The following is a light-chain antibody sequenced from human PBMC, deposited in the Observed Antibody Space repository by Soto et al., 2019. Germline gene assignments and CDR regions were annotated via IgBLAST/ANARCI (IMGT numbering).Light chain of an antibody. CDR1: QSVGSNF. J-gene: IGKJ2*01. Sequence: EIVLTQSPGTLSLSPGERATLSCRASQSVGSNFLSWYQQKPGQAPRLLIYGTSIRATGIPDRFSGSESGTDFTLTISRLEPEDFAVYFCQQYGNSPPNTFGQGTKVDIK. CDR3: QQYGNSPPNT. V-gene: IGKV3-20*01. CDR2: GTS.